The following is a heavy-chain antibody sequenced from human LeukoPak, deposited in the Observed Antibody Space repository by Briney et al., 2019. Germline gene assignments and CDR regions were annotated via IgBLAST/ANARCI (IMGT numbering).Heavy chain of an antibody. CDR1: GFTFSSYA. V-gene: IGHV3-21*01. Sequence: GGSLRLSCAASGFTFSSYAMSWVRQAPGKGLEWVSSISSSSSYIYYADSVKGRFTISRDNAKNSLYLQMNSLRAEDTAVYYCARDRGSLIVATTDAFDIWGQGTMVTVSS. J-gene: IGHJ3*02. CDR3: ARDRGSLIVATTDAFDI. D-gene: IGHD5-12*01. CDR2: ISSSSSYI.